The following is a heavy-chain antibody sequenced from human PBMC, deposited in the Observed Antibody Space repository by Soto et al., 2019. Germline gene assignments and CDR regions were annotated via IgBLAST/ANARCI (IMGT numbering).Heavy chain of an antibody. V-gene: IGHV3-7*01. D-gene: IGHD3-10*01. CDR2: IKQDGSDK. CDR3: AIDLYGSGSYYRERGYYYYMDV. J-gene: IGHJ6*03. Sequence: PGGSLRLSCAASGFTFSSFWVTWVRQAPGKGLEWVANIKQDGSDKYYLDSVKGRFTISRDNAENSLYLQMNSLRSEDTAVYYCAIDLYGSGSYYRERGYYYYMDVWGKGTTVTVSS. CDR1: GFTFSSFW.